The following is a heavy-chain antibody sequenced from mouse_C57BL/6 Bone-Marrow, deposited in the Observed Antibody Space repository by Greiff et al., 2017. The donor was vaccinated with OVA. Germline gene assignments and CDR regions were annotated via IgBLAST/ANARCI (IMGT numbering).Heavy chain of an antibody. J-gene: IGHJ2*01. CDR3: ARGRWDGDCDY. D-gene: IGHD4-1*01. CDR2: IYPSDSET. V-gene: IGHV1-61*01. CDR1: GYTFTSYW. Sequence: QVQLQQPGAELVRPGSSVKLSCKASGYTFTSYWMDWVKQRPGQGLEWIGNIYPSDSETHYNQKFKDKATLTVDKSSSTAYMQLSSLTSEDSAVYYCARGRWDGDCDYWGQGTTLTVSS.